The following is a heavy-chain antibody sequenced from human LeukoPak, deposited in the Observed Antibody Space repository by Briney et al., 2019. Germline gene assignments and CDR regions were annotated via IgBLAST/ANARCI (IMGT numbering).Heavy chain of an antibody. D-gene: IGHD3-10*01. CDR3: ARDLGDGSGTYMGY. CDR1: GFTFSGYA. Sequence: GGSLRLSCAASGFTFSGYAMNWVRQAPGKGLEWVPYISSSSSTIYYADSVKRRFTISRDNAKNSLYLQMNSLREGATAVQYCARDLGDGSGTYMGYWGQGTLVTVSS. V-gene: IGHV3-48*02. J-gene: IGHJ4*02. CDR2: ISSSSSTI.